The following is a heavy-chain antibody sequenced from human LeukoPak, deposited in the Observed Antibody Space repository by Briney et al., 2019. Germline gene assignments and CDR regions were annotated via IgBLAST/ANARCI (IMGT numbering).Heavy chain of an antibody. D-gene: IGHD2-2*01. CDR2: INHSGST. V-gene: IGHV4-34*01. Sequence: SETLSLTCAVYGGSFSGYYWSWIRQPPGKGLEWIGEINHSGSTNYNPSLKSRVTISVDTSKNQFSLKLSAVTAADTAVYYCARGTSCYWYYYYGMDVWGQGTTVTVSS. J-gene: IGHJ6*02. CDR3: ARGTSCYWYYYYGMDV. CDR1: GGSFSGYY.